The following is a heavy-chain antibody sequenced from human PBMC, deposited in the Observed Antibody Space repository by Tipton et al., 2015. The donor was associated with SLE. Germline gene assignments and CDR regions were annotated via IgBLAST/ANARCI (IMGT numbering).Heavy chain of an antibody. CDR3: ARARLLLYFDL. Sequence: TLSLTCAVYGGSFSGYYWSWIRQPPGKGLEWIGEINHSGSTYYNPSLKSRVTISVDTSKNQFSLKLSSVTAADTAVYYCARARLLLYFDLWGRGTLVTVSS. J-gene: IGHJ2*01. V-gene: IGHV4-34*01. CDR1: GGSFSGYY. CDR2: INHSGST. D-gene: IGHD2/OR15-2a*01.